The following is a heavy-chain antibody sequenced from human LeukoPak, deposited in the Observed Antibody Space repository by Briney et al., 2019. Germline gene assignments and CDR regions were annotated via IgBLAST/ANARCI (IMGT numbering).Heavy chain of an antibody. D-gene: IGHD1-14*01. CDR3: ARVFQGFDN. J-gene: IGHJ4*02. CDR1: GGSITSSSYY. V-gene: IGHV4-39*01. CDR2: IYYSGST. Sequence: SETLSLTCTVSGGSITSSSYYWGWIRQPPGKELEWIGSIYYSGSTYYNPSRKSRVTISVDTSKNQFSLRLSSVTAADTAVYYCARVFQGFDNWGQGTLVTVSS.